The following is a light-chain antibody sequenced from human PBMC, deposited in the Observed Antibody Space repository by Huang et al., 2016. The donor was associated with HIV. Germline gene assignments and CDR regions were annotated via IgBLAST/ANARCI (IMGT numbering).Light chain of an antibody. Sequence: DIVLTQSPFSLSVTPGEPASISCRSSQSLLQTNAYYYLDCYLQKPEQSPQLLIYFVSYRASGVADRFSGSGSGTDFTLKISRVEAEDVGVYYCLQALQTMTFGQGTRLEIK. CDR1: QSLLQTNAYYY. V-gene: IGKV2-28*01. CDR2: FVS. J-gene: IGKJ5*01. CDR3: LQALQTMT.